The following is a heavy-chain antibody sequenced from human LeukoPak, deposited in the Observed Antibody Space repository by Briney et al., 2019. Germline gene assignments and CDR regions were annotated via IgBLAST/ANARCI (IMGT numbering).Heavy chain of an antibody. D-gene: IGHD6-13*01. Sequence: PGGSLRLSCAASGFTFSSYSMNWVRQAPGKGLEWVSYISSSSSTIYYADSVKGRFTISRDNAKNSLYLQMNSLRAEDTAVYYCTGVFYDSSSWYYIDYWGQGTLVTVSS. CDR2: ISSSSSTI. CDR1: GFTFSSYS. J-gene: IGHJ4*02. CDR3: TGVFYDSSSWYYIDY. V-gene: IGHV3-48*01.